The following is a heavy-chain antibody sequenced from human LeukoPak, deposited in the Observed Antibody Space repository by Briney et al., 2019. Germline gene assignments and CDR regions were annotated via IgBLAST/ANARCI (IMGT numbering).Heavy chain of an antibody. D-gene: IGHD3-22*01. CDR1: GYTFTSYG. CDR3: ARDRRYYYDSSGYYAFDY. V-gene: IGHV1-18*01. CDR2: ISAYNGNT. Sequence: ASVKVSCKASGYTFTSYGISWVRQAPGQGLEWMGWISAYNGNTNYAQKLQGRVTMTTDTSTSTAYMELSSLRSDDTAVYSCARDRRYYYDSSGYYAFDYWGQGTLVTVSS. J-gene: IGHJ4*02.